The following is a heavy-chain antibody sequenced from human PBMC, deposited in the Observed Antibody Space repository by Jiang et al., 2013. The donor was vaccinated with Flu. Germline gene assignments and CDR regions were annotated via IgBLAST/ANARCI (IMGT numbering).Heavy chain of an antibody. Sequence: ESGGGLVNPGGSLRLSCVASGFTFTDYNMNWVRQAPGKGLEWVSSISTRSTYKNYADSMKGRFTISRDNAKNSLYLQINSLRAEDTAVYFCARDSGRAATEIGMDVWGPGTTVTVSS. CDR1: GFTFTDYN. J-gene: IGHJ6*02. D-gene: IGHD2-15*01. CDR3: ARDSGRAATEIGMDV. V-gene: IGHV3-21*01. CDR2: ISTRSTYK.